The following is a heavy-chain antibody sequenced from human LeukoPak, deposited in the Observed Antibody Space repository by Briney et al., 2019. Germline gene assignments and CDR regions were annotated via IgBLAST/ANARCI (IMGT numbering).Heavy chain of an antibody. CDR3: ASIYLGYCSGGSCPFIDY. CDR2: INPNGGGT. J-gene: IGHJ4*02. CDR1: GYTFTGYY. D-gene: IGHD2-15*01. Sequence: ASVKVSCKASGYTFTGYYMHWVRQAPGQGLEWMGWINPNGGGTNYAQKFQGRVTMTRDTSISTAYMELSRLRSDDTAVYYCASIYLGYCSGGSCPFIDYWGQGTLVTVSS. V-gene: IGHV1-2*02.